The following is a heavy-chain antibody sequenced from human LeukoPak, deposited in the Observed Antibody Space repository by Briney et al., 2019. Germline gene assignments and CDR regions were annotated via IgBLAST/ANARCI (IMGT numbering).Heavy chain of an antibody. J-gene: IGHJ4*02. Sequence: GGSLRLSCAASGFTFNSYWMSWVRQAPGKGLEWVANIKQDGSEKYYVDSVKGRFTISRDNAKNSLYLQMNSLRAEDTAVYYCARGYDYYFDYWGQGTLVTVSS. V-gene: IGHV3-7*03. CDR3: ARGYDYYFDY. D-gene: IGHD5-12*01. CDR1: GFTFNSYW. CDR2: IKQDGSEK.